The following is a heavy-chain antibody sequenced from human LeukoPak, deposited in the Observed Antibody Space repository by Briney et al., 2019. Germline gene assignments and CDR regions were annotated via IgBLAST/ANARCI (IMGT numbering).Heavy chain of an antibody. V-gene: IGHV1-18*01. CDR3: ARVRSYCSSTSCYSFDY. J-gene: IGHJ4*02. CDR1: GYTFTSYG. CDR2: ISAYNGNT. D-gene: IGHD2-2*01. Sequence: GASVEVSCKASGYTFTSYGISWVRQAPGQGLEWIGWISAYNGNTNYAQKLQGRVTMTTDTSTSTAYMELRSLRSDDTAVYYCARVRSYCSSTSCYSFDYWGQGTLVTVSS.